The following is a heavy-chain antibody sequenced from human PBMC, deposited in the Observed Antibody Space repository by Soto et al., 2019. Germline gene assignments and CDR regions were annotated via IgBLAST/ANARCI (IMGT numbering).Heavy chain of an antibody. V-gene: IGHV3-53*02. Sequence: EVQLVETGGGLIQPGGSLRLSCAASGFTVSSIYMSWVHQAPGKGLELVSVIYGGGSRSHTDSVRGRFTITRDNAKNTLYLEMNSMRDEDTAVYYCARGGYYYDSSGYPSALDIWGRGTMDTVST. CDR3: ARGGYYYDSSGYPSALDI. CDR1: GFTVSSIY. D-gene: IGHD3-22*01. J-gene: IGHJ3*02. CDR2: IYGGGSR.